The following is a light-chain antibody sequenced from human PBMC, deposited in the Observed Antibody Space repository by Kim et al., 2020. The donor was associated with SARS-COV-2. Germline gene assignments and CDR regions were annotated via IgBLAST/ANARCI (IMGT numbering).Light chain of an antibody. CDR3: QQFSYFPRT. V-gene: IGKV1-9*01. J-gene: IGKJ1*01. CDR2: GAS. CDR1: KGISSF. Sequence: ASVGDRVTITCRASKGISSFLAWNQQRPGKAPKLLISGASTLQSGVPSRFSGSGSETEFTLTITSLQPEDCATYFCQQFSYFPRTFGQGTKVDIK.